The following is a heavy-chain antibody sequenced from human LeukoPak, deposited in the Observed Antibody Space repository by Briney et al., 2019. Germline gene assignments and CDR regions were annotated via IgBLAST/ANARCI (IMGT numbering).Heavy chain of an antibody. Sequence: PSETLSLTCTVSGGSISSYYWSWIRQPPGKGLEWIGYIYYSGSTNYNPSLKSRVTISVDTSKNQFSLKLSSVTAADTAVYYCARKAYSYGYALDSWGQGTLVTVSS. CDR1: GGSISSYY. V-gene: IGHV4-59*08. J-gene: IGHJ4*02. CDR3: ARKAYSYGYALDS. D-gene: IGHD5-18*01. CDR2: IYYSGST.